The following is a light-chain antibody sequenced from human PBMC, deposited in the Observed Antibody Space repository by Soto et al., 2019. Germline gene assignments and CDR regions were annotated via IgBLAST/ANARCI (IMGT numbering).Light chain of an antibody. Sequence: QSALTQPVSVSGSPGQSITISCTRTSSDVGGYNYVSWYQQHPGKAPKLMIYDVSNRPSGVSNRFSGSKSGNTASLTISGLQAEDEADYYCSSYTSSSTPVVFGGGTKVTVL. CDR2: DVS. J-gene: IGLJ2*01. CDR1: SSDVGGYNY. CDR3: SSYTSSSTPVV. V-gene: IGLV2-14*01.